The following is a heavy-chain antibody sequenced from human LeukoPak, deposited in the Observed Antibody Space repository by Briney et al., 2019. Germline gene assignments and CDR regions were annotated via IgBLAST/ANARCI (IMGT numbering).Heavy chain of an antibody. CDR1: GVSISNSGGFY. CDR3: ARISQSSGGFYY. D-gene: IGHD2-15*01. Sequence: SETLSLTCTVSGVSISNSGGFYWSWIRQHPGNGLEWIGFISYRGSTYYNPSLKGRVSMSVDTSKSQFSLRLSSVTDEDTAVYYCARISQSSGGFYYWGQGTLVTVSS. CDR2: ISYRGST. J-gene: IGHJ4*02. V-gene: IGHV4-31*02.